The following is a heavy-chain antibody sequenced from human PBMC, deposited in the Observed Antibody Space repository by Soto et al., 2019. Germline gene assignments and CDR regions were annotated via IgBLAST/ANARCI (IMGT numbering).Heavy chain of an antibody. V-gene: IGHV1-2*02. CDR3: ARLLGVGATTDPYYYGMDV. CDR1: GYTFTGYY. Sequence: ASVKVSCKASGYTFTGYYMHWVRQAPGQGLEWMGWINPNSGGTNYAQKLQGRVTMTTDTSTSTAYMELRSLRSDDTAVYYCARLLGVGATTDPYYYGMDVWGQGTTVTVSS. CDR2: INPNSGGT. J-gene: IGHJ6*02. D-gene: IGHD1-26*01.